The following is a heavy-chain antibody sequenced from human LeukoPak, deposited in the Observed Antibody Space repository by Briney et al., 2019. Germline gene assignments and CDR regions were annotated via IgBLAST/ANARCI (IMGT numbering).Heavy chain of an antibody. Sequence: KPSETLSLTCIVSGGSISSSSYYWGWIRQPPGKGLEWIGSIYYSGSTYYNPSLKSRVTISVDTSKNQFSLKLSSVTAADTAVYYCARPAMVDTAMVTGWGQGTLVTVSS. V-gene: IGHV4-39*01. J-gene: IGHJ4*02. CDR1: GGSISSSSYY. CDR3: ARPAMVDTAMVTG. D-gene: IGHD5-18*01. CDR2: IYYSGST.